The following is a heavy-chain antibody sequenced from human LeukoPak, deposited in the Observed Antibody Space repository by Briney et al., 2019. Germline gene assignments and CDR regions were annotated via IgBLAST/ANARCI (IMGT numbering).Heavy chain of an antibody. CDR1: GFTFSSYS. CDR2: ISSSSSYI. Sequence: PGGSLRLSCAASGFTFSSYSMNWVRQAPGKGLEWVSSISSSSSYIYYADSVKGQFTISRDNAKNSLYLQMNSLRAEDTAVYYCARDPELRYFDYWGQGTLVTVSS. CDR3: ARDPELRYFDY. D-gene: IGHD4-23*01. V-gene: IGHV3-21*01. J-gene: IGHJ4*02.